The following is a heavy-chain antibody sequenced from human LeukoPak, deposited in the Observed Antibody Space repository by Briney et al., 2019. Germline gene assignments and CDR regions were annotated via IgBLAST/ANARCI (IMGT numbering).Heavy chain of an antibody. CDR1: GFTFSSYW. CDR2: IKQDGSEK. V-gene: IGHV3-7*01. CDR3: ARDRAWCLRAYYYYYMDA. J-gene: IGHJ6*03. D-gene: IGHD4/OR15-4a*01. Sequence: GGSLRLSCAASGFTFSSYWMSCVRQAPGKGLEWVANIKQDGSEKYYVDSVKGRFTISRDNAKNSLYLQMNSLRAEDTAVYYCARDRAWCLRAYYYYYMDAWGKGTTVTVSS.